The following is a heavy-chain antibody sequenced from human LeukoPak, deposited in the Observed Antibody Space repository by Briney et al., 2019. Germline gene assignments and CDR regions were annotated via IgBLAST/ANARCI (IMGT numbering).Heavy chain of an antibody. J-gene: IGHJ4*02. D-gene: IGHD3-16*01. V-gene: IGHV4-34*01. CDR2: INHSGST. CDR3: ARGGDFDY. Sequence: WETLSLTCAVYGGSFSGYYWSWIRQPPGKGLEWIGEINHSGSTNYNPSLKSRVTISVDTSKNQFSLKLSPVTAADTAVYYCARGGDFDYWGQGTLVTVSS. CDR1: GGSFSGYY.